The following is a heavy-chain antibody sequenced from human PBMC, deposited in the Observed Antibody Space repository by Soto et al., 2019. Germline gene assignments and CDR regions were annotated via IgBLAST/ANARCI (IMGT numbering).Heavy chain of an antibody. CDR2: INTHNGNT. V-gene: IGHV1-18*01. D-gene: IGHD3-16*01. J-gene: IGHJ6*02. Sequence: QVQLVQSGAEVKNPGASVKVSCKASGYTFTRYGIGWARQAPGQGLEWMGWINTHNGNTNYAQNVQGRVTLTTDTSTSTAYMELRSLRSNDPAIYYCAMVDVYVTPSPQDVWGQGTTVIVSS. CDR3: AMVDVYVTPSPQDV. CDR1: GYTFTRYG.